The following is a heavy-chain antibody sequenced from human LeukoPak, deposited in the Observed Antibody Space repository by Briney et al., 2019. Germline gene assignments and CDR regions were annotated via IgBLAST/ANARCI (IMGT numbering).Heavy chain of an antibody. Sequence: PGGSLRLSCVASGFTFSSYGMSWVRQAPGKGLEWVSSIFPSGGEIHYADSVRGRFTISRDNSKSTLSLQMSSLRAEDTAIYYCATYRQVLLPFESWGQGTLVTVSS. CDR1: GFTFSSYG. V-gene: IGHV3-23*01. J-gene: IGHJ4*02. CDR2: IFPSGGEI. D-gene: IGHD2-8*02. CDR3: ATYRQVLLPFES.